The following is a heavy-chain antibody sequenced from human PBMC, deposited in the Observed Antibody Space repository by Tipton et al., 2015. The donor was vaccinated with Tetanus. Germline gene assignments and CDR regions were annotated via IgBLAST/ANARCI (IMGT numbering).Heavy chain of an antibody. D-gene: IGHD6-25*01. CDR2: ISGNGRRT. J-gene: IGHJ4*02. Sequence: SLRLSCATSGFTFSGYAMSWVRQAPGTGLEWVSMISGNGRRTIYADSVMGRFTTSRDNAKNALYLQMNSLRAEETAVYYCASGSALDYWGQGTLVTVSS. V-gene: IGHV3-23*01. CDR1: GFTFSGYA. CDR3: ASGSALDY.